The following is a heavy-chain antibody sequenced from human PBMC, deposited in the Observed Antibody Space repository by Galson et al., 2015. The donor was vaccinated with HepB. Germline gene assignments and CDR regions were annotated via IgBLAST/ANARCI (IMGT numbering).Heavy chain of an antibody. CDR3: ARVHRDTSTAFEV. J-gene: IGHJ4*02. CDR1: GGSFSSYV. D-gene: IGHD2-21*01. Sequence: SVKVSCKASGGSFSSYVITWVRQAPGQGLEWLGEITPPLRMTKYAQRFQGRVTITAAEPTSIVYMELNSLTSDDTAVYYCARVHRDTSTAFEVWGQGTLVTVSS. CDR2: ITPPLRMT. V-gene: IGHV1-69*10.